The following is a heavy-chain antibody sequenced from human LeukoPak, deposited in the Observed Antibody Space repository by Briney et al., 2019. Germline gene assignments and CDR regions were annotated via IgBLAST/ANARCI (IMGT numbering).Heavy chain of an antibody. D-gene: IGHD3-3*01. Sequence: GGSLRLSCAASGFTFSNYAMSWVRQAPGKGLEWVSVISGSGGNTYYADSVKGRFTISRDNSKNTLYLQLNSLRAEDTAVYYCASELLVYDFWSGYDTTRAMDVWGQGTTVTVSS. V-gene: IGHV3-23*01. CDR1: GFTFSNYA. CDR3: ASELLVYDFWSGYDTTRAMDV. J-gene: IGHJ6*02. CDR2: ISGSGGNT.